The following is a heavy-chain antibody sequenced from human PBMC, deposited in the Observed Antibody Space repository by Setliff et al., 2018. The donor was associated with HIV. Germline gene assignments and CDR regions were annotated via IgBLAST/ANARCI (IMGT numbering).Heavy chain of an antibody. Sequence: GGSLRLSCTASGFSFDDYALTWVRQAPGKGLEWVGFIRSKSIGGTTDYGASVKGRFTISRDDSKTIAYLQMNSLTTEDTAVYYCTRDWCSSTSCYVGNWGQGTLVTVSS. CDR1: GFSFDDYA. V-gene: IGHV3-49*04. J-gene: IGHJ4*02. D-gene: IGHD2-2*01. CDR3: TRDWCSSTSCYVGN. CDR2: IRSKSIGGTT.